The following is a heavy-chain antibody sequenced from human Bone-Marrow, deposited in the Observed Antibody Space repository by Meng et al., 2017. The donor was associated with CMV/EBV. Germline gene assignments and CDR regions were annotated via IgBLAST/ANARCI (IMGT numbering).Heavy chain of an antibody. CDR1: GGSFSGYY. Sequence: SETLSLTCAVYGGSFSGYYWSWIRQPPGKGLEWIGEINHSGSTNYNPSLKSRVTISVDTSKNQFSLKLSSVTAADTAVYYCARDSGMDVWGPGTTVTVAS. CDR2: INHSGST. J-gene: IGHJ6*02. D-gene: IGHD1-26*01. V-gene: IGHV4-34*01. CDR3: ARDSGMDV.